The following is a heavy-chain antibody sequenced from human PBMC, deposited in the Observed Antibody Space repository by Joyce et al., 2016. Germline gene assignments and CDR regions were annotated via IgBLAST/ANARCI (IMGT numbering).Heavy chain of an antibody. V-gene: IGHV5-10-1*03. CDR2: MDPSDPYT. CDR3: ARHTTWLQKDPSGY. CDR1: GFSFSSYW. Sequence: EVQLVQSGAEVKKPGESLKISCKASGFSFSSYWISWVRQRPGKGLEWMGRMDPSDPYTNYSPSFQGHVTMSSDKSTSTPYLEWSSLRASDTATYYCARHTTWLQKDPSGYWGQGTLVIVSS. J-gene: IGHJ4*02. D-gene: IGHD2/OR15-2a*01.